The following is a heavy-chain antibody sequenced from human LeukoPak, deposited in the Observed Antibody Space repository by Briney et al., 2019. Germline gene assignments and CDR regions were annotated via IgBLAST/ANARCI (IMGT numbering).Heavy chain of an antibody. D-gene: IGHD3-22*01. CDR3: AKLYYYDSSGYSNDAFDI. V-gene: IGHV3-30*18. CDR1: GFTFSSYG. Sequence: PGGSLRLSCAASGFTFSSYGMHWVRQAPGKGLEWVAVISYDGSNKYYADSVKGRFTISRDNSKNTLYLQMNSLRAEDTAVYYCAKLYYYDSSGYSNDAFDIWGQGTMVTVSS. CDR2: ISYDGSNK. J-gene: IGHJ3*02.